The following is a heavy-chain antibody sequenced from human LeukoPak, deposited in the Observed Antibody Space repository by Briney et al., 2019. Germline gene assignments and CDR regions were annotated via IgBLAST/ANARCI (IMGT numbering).Heavy chain of an antibody. D-gene: IGHD5-18*01. CDR3: ARQGDTAIDFDY. V-gene: IGHV4-30-2*01. CDR2: IYHSGST. CDR1: GGSISSGGYS. J-gene: IGHJ4*02. Sequence: SQTLSLTCAVSGGSISSGGYSWSWIRQPPGKGLEWIGYIYHSGSTYYNPSLKSRVTISVDRSKNQFSLKLSSVTAADTAVYYCARQGDTAIDFDYWGQGTLVTVSS.